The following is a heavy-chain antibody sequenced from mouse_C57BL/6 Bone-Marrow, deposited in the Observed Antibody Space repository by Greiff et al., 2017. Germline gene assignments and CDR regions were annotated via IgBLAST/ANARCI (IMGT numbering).Heavy chain of an antibody. Sequence: VQLQQSGAELVRPGASVKLSCKASGYTFTDYYINWVKQRPGQGLEWIARIYPGSGNTYYNEKFKGKATMTAEKSSSTAYMQLSSLTSEDSAVYVCADGPYWGQGTLLTVSA. CDR3: ADGPY. V-gene: IGHV1-76*01. J-gene: IGHJ2*01. CDR1: GYTFTDYY. CDR2: IYPGSGNT. D-gene: IGHD2-3*01.